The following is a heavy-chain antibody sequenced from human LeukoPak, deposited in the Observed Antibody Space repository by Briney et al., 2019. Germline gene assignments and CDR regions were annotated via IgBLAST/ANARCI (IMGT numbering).Heavy chain of an antibody. J-gene: IGHJ4*02. Sequence: GGSLRLSCAASGFTFSIYAMSWVRQTPGKGLEWVSVINSNGGTTFYADSVKGRFTISRDNSKNTVSLQMNSLRADDTAVYFCVRDRGSGWYHLDRWGQGALVTVSS. V-gene: IGHV3-23*01. CDR2: INSNGGTT. CDR1: GFTFSIYA. CDR3: VRDRGSGWYHLDR. D-gene: IGHD6-19*01.